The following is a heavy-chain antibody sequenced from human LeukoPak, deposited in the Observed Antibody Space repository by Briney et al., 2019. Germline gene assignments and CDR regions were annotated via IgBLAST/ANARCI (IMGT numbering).Heavy chain of an antibody. D-gene: IGHD6-25*01. V-gene: IGHV3-66*02. CDR1: GFTVTSRD. Sequence: PGGSLRLSCAASGFTVTSRDVGWVRQAPGKGLEWVSVFLSGGTTRYADSVRGRSTISRDSSKNTVFLQINGLRDEDTAVYYCAGDIGDSSRYWDYFDSWGQGTLVTVSS. J-gene: IGHJ4*02. CDR2: FLSGGTT. CDR3: AGDIGDSSRYWDYFDS.